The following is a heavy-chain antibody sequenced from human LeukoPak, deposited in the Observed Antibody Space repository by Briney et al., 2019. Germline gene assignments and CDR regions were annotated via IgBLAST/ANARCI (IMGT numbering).Heavy chain of an antibody. CDR2: INPYSGDT. J-gene: IGHJ4*02. CDR3: AGPGYCSGGSCYRVYNFDY. CDR1: GYTFTGYY. V-gene: IGHV1-2*02. D-gene: IGHD2-15*01. Sequence: ASVKVSCKASGYTFTGYYIHWVRQAPGQGLEWMGWINPYSGDTNYAQKFHGRVTMTRDTSISTAYMELSRLRSDDTALYYCAGPGYCSGGSCYRVYNFDYWGQGTLVTVSS.